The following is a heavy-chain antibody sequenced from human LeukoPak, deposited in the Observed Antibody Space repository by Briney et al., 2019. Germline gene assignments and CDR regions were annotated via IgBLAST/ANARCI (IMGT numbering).Heavy chain of an antibody. CDR3: ARSTYYYDSSGYKFAFDI. J-gene: IGHJ3*02. CDR2: INPNSGGT. D-gene: IGHD3-22*01. V-gene: IGHV1-2*02. CDR1: GYTFTGYD. Sequence: ASVKVSCKASGYTFTGYDMHWVRQAPGQGLEWMGWINPNSGGTNYAQKFQGRVTMTRDTSISTAYMELSRLRSDDTAVYYCARSTYYYDSSGYKFAFDIWGQGTMVTVSS.